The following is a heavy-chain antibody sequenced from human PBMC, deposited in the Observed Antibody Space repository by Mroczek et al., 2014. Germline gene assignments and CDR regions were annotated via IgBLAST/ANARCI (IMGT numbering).Heavy chain of an antibody. CDR2: IYYSGST. D-gene: IGHD6-13*01. J-gene: IGHJ5*02. CDR1: GGSISSYY. V-gene: IGHV4-59*01. Sequence: QVQLVESGPGLVKPSETLSLTCTVSGGSISSYYWSWIRQPPGKGLEWIGYIYYSGSTNYNPSLKSRVTISVDTSKNQFSLKLSSVTAADTAVYYCAGGVSSSPIEGWFDPWGQGTLVTVSS. CDR3: AGGVSSSPIEGWFDP.